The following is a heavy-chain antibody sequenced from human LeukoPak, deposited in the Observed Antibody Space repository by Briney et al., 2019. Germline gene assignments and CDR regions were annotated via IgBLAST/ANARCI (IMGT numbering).Heavy chain of an antibody. CDR1: GFTFGTYA. J-gene: IGHJ4*02. CDR2: LSTSGGST. Sequence: PGGSLRLSCAASGFTFGTYAMSWVRQAPGKGLEWVSSLSTSGGSTYYADSVKGRFTISRDNSQNTLYLQLNSLRAEDTAVYFCAKGGSWSHFDYWGRGTLVTVSS. V-gene: IGHV3-23*01. CDR3: AKGGSWSHFDY. D-gene: IGHD6-13*01.